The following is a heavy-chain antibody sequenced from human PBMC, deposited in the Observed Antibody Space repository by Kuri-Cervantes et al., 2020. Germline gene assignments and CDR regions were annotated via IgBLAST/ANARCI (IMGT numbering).Heavy chain of an antibody. V-gene: IGHV3-48*01. Sequence: GESLKISCAASGFTFSSYSMNWVRQAPGKGLEWVSYISSSSSTIYYADSVKGRFTISRDNAKNSLYLQMNSLRVEDTAVYYCARGLGQLGTSFDYWDQGTLVTVSS. CDR3: ARGLGQLGTSFDY. CDR2: ISSSSSTI. J-gene: IGHJ4*02. CDR1: GFTFSSYS. D-gene: IGHD7-27*01.